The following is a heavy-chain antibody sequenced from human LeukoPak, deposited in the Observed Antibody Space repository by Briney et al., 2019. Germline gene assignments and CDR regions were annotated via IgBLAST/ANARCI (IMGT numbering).Heavy chain of an antibody. V-gene: IGHV1-8*01. CDR3: ARERDGYNDY. J-gene: IGHJ4*02. CDR2: MNPNSGNT. Sequence: ASVTVSFMSSGYTFTKYDINWVRPAAGQGREWMGWMNPNSGNTGYAQKFQGRVTMTRNTSISTAYMELSSLRSEDTAVYYCARERDGYNDYWGQGTLVTVSS. D-gene: IGHD5-24*01. CDR1: GYTFTKYD.